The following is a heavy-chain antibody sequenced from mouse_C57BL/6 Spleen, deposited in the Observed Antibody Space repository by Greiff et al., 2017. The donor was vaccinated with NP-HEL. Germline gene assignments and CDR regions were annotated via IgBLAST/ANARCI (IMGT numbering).Heavy chain of an antibody. Sequence: VQLQQSGAELVRPGASVKLSCKASGYTFTDYYINWVKQRPGQGLEWIARIYPGSGNTYYNEKFKGKATLTAEKSSSTAYMQISSLTSEDSAVYFCARSDYYGSSYGYFDFWGQGTTLTVSS. J-gene: IGHJ2*01. CDR3: ARSDYYGSSYGYFDF. CDR1: GYTFTDYY. CDR2: IYPGSGNT. V-gene: IGHV1-76*01. D-gene: IGHD1-1*01.